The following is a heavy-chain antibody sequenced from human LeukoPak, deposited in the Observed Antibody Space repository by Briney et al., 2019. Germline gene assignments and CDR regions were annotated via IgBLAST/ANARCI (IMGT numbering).Heavy chain of an antibody. Sequence: SQTLSLTCTVSGGSISSGSCYWSWIRQPAGKGLEWIGRIYSSGSTNYNPSLKSRVTISVDTSKNQFSLKLSSVTAADTAVYYCARHYGSGLDWFDPWGQGTLVTVSS. CDR2: IYSSGST. J-gene: IGHJ5*02. CDR1: GGSISSGSCY. V-gene: IGHV4-61*02. D-gene: IGHD3-10*01. CDR3: ARHYGSGLDWFDP.